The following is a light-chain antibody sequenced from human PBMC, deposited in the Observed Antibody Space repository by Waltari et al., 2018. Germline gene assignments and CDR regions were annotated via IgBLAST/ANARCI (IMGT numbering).Light chain of an antibody. CDR3: SSFTSSSTKV. J-gene: IGLJ3*02. Sequence: QSALTQPASVSGSPGQSITISCTGTSSDVGGYDYVSWYQQHPAKAPKLMIYEVRNRPSGVSNRFAGSKSGNTASLTISGLQAEDEADYYCSSFTSSSTKVFGGGTKVTVL. CDR2: EVR. CDR1: SSDVGGYDY. V-gene: IGLV2-14*01.